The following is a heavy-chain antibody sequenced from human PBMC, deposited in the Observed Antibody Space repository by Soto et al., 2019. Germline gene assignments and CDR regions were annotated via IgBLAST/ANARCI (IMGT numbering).Heavy chain of an antibody. J-gene: IGHJ4*02. CDR2: ISSDGAIK. CDR1: GFTFSIYT. D-gene: IGHD1-20*01. Sequence: QVQLVESGGGVVQPGRSLRLSCAVSGFTFSIYTMHWVRQAPGKGLEWVSLISSDGAIKYYADSVKGRFTISRDHSENTVYLQMNSLRPEDTAVYYCASDNWNDETLFDYWGQGTLVAVST. CDR3: ASDNWNDETLFDY. V-gene: IGHV3-30*04.